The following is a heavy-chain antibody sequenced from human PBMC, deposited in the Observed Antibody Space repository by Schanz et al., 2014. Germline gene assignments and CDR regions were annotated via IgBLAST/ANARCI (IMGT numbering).Heavy chain of an antibody. D-gene: IGHD1-26*01. CDR2: VSSSSSYT. J-gene: IGHJ4*02. CDR1: GFAFSSYG. CDR3: ARGGSGSHYRLDY. Sequence: EVQLLESGGGLVQPGGSLRLSCLASGFAFSSYGMNWLRQAPGKGLEWVSYVSSSSSYTHYADSMKGRFTVSRDNAENALYLQMNSLRAEDTGLYFCARGGSGSHYRLDYWGQGTLVTVSS. V-gene: IGHV3-48*01.